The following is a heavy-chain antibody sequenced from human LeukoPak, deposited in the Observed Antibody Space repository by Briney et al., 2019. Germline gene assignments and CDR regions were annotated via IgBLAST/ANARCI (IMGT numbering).Heavy chain of an antibody. Sequence: ASVKVSCKASGYTFTSYAMNWVRQAPGQGLEWMGWINTNTGNPTYAQGFTGRFVFSLDTSVSTAYLQISSLKAEDTAVYYCARGIRYFDWLFGDDAFDIWSQGTMVTVSS. V-gene: IGHV7-4-1*02. CDR3: ARGIRYFDWLFGDDAFDI. D-gene: IGHD3-9*01. J-gene: IGHJ3*02. CDR2: INTNTGNP. CDR1: GYTFTSYA.